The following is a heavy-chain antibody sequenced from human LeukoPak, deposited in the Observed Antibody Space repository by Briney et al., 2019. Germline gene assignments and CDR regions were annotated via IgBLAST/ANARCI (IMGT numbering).Heavy chain of an antibody. Sequence: GASVKVSCKVSGYTLTELSMHWVRQAPGKGLEWMGGFDPEDGETIYAQKFQGRVTMTRDMSTSTVYMELSSLRSADTAVYYCAREGYCSGASCHSGAHFQHWGQGTLVTVSS. V-gene: IGHV1-24*01. D-gene: IGHD2-15*01. CDR3: AREGYCSGASCHSGAHFQH. CDR1: GYTLTELS. CDR2: FDPEDGET. J-gene: IGHJ1*01.